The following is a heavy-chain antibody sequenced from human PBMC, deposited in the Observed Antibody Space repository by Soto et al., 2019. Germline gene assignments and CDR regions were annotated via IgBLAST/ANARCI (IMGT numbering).Heavy chain of an antibody. CDR1: GGTFYTYT. Sequence: QVQLVQSGAELRKPGSSVQVSCKASGGTFYTYTFSWVRQAPGQGLEWMGSITPIYPTTNYAARFQGRLTITADGSTHTAYMDLTSLTSEDTAVYYCARIPRYSFPTSDDLDSWGQGTLVTVSS. CDR3: ARIPRYSFPTSDDLDS. J-gene: IGHJ4*02. CDR2: ITPIYPTT. D-gene: IGHD5-18*01. V-gene: IGHV1-69*15.